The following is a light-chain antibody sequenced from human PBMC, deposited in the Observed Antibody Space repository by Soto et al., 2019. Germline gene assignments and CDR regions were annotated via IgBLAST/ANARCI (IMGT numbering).Light chain of an antibody. CDR1: QSINNY. CDR2: KAP. Sequence: DIQMTQSPSTLSASVGDRVTITCRASQSINNYLAWYQQKPGKAPRLLIYKAPSLESGVPSRFSGSGSGTEFTLTISSLQPDDFATYYCQQYNSYWTFGQGTKVDIK. J-gene: IGKJ1*01. CDR3: QQYNSYWT. V-gene: IGKV1-5*03.